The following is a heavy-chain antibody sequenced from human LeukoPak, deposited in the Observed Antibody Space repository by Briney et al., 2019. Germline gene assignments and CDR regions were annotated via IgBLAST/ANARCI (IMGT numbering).Heavy chain of an antibody. D-gene: IGHD2-2*02. Sequence: GESLKISCKGSGYSFTSYWIGWVRQMPGKGLEWMGIIYPGDSDTRYSPSFQGQVTISADKSISTAYLQWSSLKASDTAMYYCARFYCSSTSCYNWGTNWFDPWGQGTLVTVSS. CDR3: ARFYCSSTSCYNWGTNWFDP. J-gene: IGHJ5*02. CDR2: IYPGDSDT. V-gene: IGHV5-51*01. CDR1: GYSFTSYW.